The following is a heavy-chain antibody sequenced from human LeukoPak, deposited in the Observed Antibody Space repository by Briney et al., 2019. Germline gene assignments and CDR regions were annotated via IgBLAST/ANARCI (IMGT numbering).Heavy chain of an antibody. D-gene: IGHD3-10*01. J-gene: IGHJ5*02. CDR1: GGSISSSSYY. CDR2: IYYSGST. CDR3: ARRRDYYGRRPPNWFDP. Sequence: SETLSLTCTVYGGSISSSSYYWGWIRQPPGKGLEWIGSIYYSGSTYYNPSLKSRVTISVDTSKNQFSLKLSSVTAADTAVYCCARRRDYYGRRPPNWFDPWGQGTLVTVSS. V-gene: IGHV4-39*07.